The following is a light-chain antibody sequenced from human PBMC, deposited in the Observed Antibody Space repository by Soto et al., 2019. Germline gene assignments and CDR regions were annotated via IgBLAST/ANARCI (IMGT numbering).Light chain of an antibody. CDR2: EVN. V-gene: IGLV2-11*01. J-gene: IGLJ2*01. Sequence: QSALTQPRSVSGSPGQSVTISCTGTSSDVGGYNYVSWYQQHPGKAPKLMIYEVNKRPSGVPDRFSGSKSGNTASLTISGLPAEDEADYYCCSFAGSYTFEVFGGGTKLTVL. CDR3: CSFAGSYTFEV. CDR1: SSDVGGYNY.